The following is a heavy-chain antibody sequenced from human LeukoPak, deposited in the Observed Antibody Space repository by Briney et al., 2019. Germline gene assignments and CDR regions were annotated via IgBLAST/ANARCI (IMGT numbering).Heavy chain of an antibody. D-gene: IGHD6-19*01. CDR1: GGSISIYY. CDR2: IYYSGST. V-gene: IGHV4-59*08. Sequence: SGTRSLTCIVSGGSISIYYWSWIRQPPGEGLEWIGYIYYSGSTNYNPSLKSRVTISVDTSNNHFSLKLSSVTAADTAVYYCARLGESAVAGLTFDYWGQGTLVTVSS. CDR3: ARLGESAVAGLTFDY. J-gene: IGHJ4*02.